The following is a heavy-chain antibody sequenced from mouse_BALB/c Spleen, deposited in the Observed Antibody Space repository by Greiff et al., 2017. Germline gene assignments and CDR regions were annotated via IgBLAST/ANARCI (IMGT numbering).Heavy chain of an antibody. V-gene: IGHV1S81*02. D-gene: IGHD1-1*02. J-gene: IGHJ4*01. CDR3: ARYGYYAMDC. Sequence: QVQLQQPGAELVKPGASVKLSCKASGYTFTSYWMHWVKQRPGQGLEWIGEINPSNGRTNYNEKFKSKATLTVDKSSSTAYMQLSSLTSEDSAVYYCARYGYYAMDCWGQGTSVTVSS. CDR1: GYTFTSYW. CDR2: INPSNGRT.